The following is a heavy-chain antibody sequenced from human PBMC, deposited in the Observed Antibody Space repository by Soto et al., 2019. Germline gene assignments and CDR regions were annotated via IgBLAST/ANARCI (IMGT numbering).Heavy chain of an antibody. D-gene: IGHD3-10*01. CDR1: GFTFTIYV. V-gene: IGHV3-23*01. CDR2: ITGSGGST. Sequence: GGSLRLSCAASGFTFTIYVMSWVRQAPGKGLEWVSAITGSGGSTYYADSVKGRFTISRDNSKNTLYLQMNSLRAEDTAVYYCAKARGAMVRGAAFYFDYWGQGTLVTVSS. CDR3: AKARGAMVRGAAFYFDY. J-gene: IGHJ4*02.